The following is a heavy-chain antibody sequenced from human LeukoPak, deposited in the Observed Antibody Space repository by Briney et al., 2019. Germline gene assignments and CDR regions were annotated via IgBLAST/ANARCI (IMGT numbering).Heavy chain of an antibody. CDR3: ARTTILGWFDP. Sequence: SETLSHTCTVSGGSISSSSYYWGWIRQPPGKGLEWIGSIYYSGSTYYNPSLKSRVTISVDTSENQFSLKLSSVTAADTAVYYCARTTILGWFDPWGQGTLVTVSS. D-gene: IGHD3-3*01. J-gene: IGHJ5*02. CDR1: GGSISSSSYY. V-gene: IGHV4-39*01. CDR2: IYYSGST.